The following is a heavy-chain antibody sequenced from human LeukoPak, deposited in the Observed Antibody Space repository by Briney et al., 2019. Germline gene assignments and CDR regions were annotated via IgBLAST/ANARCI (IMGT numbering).Heavy chain of an antibody. D-gene: IGHD3-10*01. V-gene: IGHV4-59*01. J-gene: IGHJ6*03. Sequence: SETLSLTCTVSGGPISSYYWSWIRQPPGKGLEWIGYIYYSGSTNYNPSLRSRVTISVDTSKNHFSLRLSSVTAADTAVYYCASGAYTYYYMDVWGKGTTVTISS. CDR1: GGPISSYY. CDR3: ASGAYTYYYMDV. CDR2: IYYSGST.